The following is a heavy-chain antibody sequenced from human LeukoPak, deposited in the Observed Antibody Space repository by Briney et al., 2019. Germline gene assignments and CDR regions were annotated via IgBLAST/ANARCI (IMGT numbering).Heavy chain of an antibody. V-gene: IGHV1-2*02. J-gene: IGHJ3*02. CDR3: ARPSTIFGVVTYAFDI. CDR1: GYTFTGYY. Sequence: ASVKVSCKASGYTFTGYYMHWVRQAPGQGLEWMGWINPNSGGTNYAQKFQGRVTMTRDTSISTAYMELSRLRSDDTAVYYCARPSTIFGVVTYAFDIWGQGTMVTVSS. CDR2: INPNSGGT. D-gene: IGHD3-3*01.